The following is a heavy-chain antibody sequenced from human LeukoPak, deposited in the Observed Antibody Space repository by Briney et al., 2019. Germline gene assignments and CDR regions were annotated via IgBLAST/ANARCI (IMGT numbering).Heavy chain of an antibody. CDR2: IYYSGST. CDR1: GGSFSGYY. D-gene: IGHD2-2*01. Sequence: SETLSLTCAVYGGSFSGYYWSWIRQPPGKGLEWIGYIYYSGSTNYNPSLKSRVTISVDTSKNQFSLKLSSVTAADTAVYYCASGLEYQLPDYWGQGTLVTVSS. V-gene: IGHV4-59*01. J-gene: IGHJ4*02. CDR3: ASGLEYQLPDY.